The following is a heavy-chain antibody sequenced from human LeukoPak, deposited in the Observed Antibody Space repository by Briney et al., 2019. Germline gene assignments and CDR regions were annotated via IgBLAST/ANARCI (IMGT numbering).Heavy chain of an antibody. Sequence: PGGSLRLSCAASGFTFSSYAMSWVRQAPGKGLEWVSAISGSGGSTYYDDSLKGRLTICRDNSTNTLYLQMNSLIAEDTAVYYCATYCSSTSCYRSSEYFQHWGQGTLVTVSS. J-gene: IGHJ1*01. D-gene: IGHD2-2*01. V-gene: IGHV3-23*01. CDR1: GFTFSSYA. CDR3: ATYCSSTSCYRSSEYFQH. CDR2: ISGSGGST.